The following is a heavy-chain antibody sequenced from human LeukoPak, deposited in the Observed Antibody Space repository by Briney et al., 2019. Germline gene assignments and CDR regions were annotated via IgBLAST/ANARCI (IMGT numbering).Heavy chain of an antibody. Sequence: SETLSLTCAVSGYSISSGFYWGWIRQPPGKGLEWIGSIYHSGSTYYNPSLKSRVTISVDTSKNQFSLKLSSVTAADTAVYYCARDQMAATGFDYWGQGTLVTVSS. CDR3: ARDQMAATGFDY. D-gene: IGHD1-26*01. CDR1: GYSISSGFY. V-gene: IGHV4-38-2*02. CDR2: IYHSGST. J-gene: IGHJ4*02.